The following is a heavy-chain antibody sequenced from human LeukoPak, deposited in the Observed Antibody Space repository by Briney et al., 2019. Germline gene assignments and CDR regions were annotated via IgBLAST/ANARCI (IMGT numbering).Heavy chain of an antibody. V-gene: IGHV4-39*01. Sequence: SETLSLTCTVSGGSINSSSYYWGWIRQPPGTGLEWIGSIYYSGSTYYNPSLKSRVTISVDTSKNQFSLKLSSVTAADTAVYYCARRAVVVVPAAIGEINYWGQGTLVTVSS. CDR2: IYYSGST. CDR1: GGSINSSSYY. J-gene: IGHJ4*02. D-gene: IGHD2-2*02. CDR3: ARRAVVVVPAAIGEINY.